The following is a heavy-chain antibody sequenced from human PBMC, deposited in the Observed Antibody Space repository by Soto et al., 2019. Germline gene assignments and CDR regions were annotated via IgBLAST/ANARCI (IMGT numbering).Heavy chain of an antibody. J-gene: IGHJ4*02. CDR1: GGSISSGGYY. Sequence: PSETLSLTCTVSGGSISSGGYYWSWIRQHPGKGLEWIGYIYYSGSTYYNPSLKSRVTISVDTSKNQFSLKLSSVTAADTAVYYCARRTLWLGVDYWGQGTLVTVSS. V-gene: IGHV4-31*03. CDR2: IYYSGST. D-gene: IGHD3-10*01. CDR3: ARRTLWLGVDY.